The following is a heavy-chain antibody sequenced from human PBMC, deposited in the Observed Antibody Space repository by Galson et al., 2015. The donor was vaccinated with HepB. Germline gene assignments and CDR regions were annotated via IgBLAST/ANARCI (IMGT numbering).Heavy chain of an antibody. V-gene: IGHV4-59*12. CDR2: IYYSGST. CDR3: ARDLACSSTSCYLGWFDP. J-gene: IGHJ5*02. Sequence: SETLSLTCTVSGGSISSYYWSWIRQPPGKGLEWIGYIYYSGSTNYNPSLKSRVTISVDTSKNQFSLKLSSVTAADTAVYYCARDLACSSTSCYLGWFDPWGQGTLVTVSS. CDR1: GGSISSYY. D-gene: IGHD2-2*01.